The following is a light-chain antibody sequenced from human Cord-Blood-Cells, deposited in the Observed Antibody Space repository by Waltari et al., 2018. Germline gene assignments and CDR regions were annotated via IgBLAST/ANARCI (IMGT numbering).Light chain of an antibody. CDR2: WAS. J-gene: IGKJ4*01. Sequence: DIVMTQSPASLAVSLGERATINCKSSQSVLYSSQNKNYLAWYQQKLGQPPKLRIYWASTRESGVPDRFSGSGSGTDFTLTIISLQAEDVAVYYCQQYYSTPLTFGGGTKVEIK. CDR3: QQYYSTPLT. CDR1: QSVLYSSQNKNY. V-gene: IGKV4-1*01.